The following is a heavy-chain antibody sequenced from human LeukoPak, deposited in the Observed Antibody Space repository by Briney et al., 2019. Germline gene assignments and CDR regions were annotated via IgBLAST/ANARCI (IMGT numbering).Heavy chain of an antibody. V-gene: IGHV4-59*01. D-gene: IGHD3-16*01. Sequence: SETLSLTCTVSGGSISSYYWSWIRQPPGKGLEWIGYIYYSGSTNYNPSLKSRVTISVDTSKNQFSLKLSCVTAADTAVYYCARAPYAYYYYGMDVWGQGTTVTVSS. CDR2: IYYSGST. J-gene: IGHJ6*02. CDR3: ARAPYAYYYYGMDV. CDR1: GGSISSYY.